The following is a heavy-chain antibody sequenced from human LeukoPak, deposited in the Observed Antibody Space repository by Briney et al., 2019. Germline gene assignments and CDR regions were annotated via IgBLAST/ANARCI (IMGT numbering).Heavy chain of an antibody. CDR1: GGYISSAGYS. V-gene: IGHV4-61*02. D-gene: IGHD2-8*02. Sequence: PSQTLSLTCTVSGGYISSAGYSWGWIRQPAGKGLEWIGRIYSGGISNSNPSLRSRVTIPVNTSKNQFSLKLSSVTAADTAVYYCAKGYCTSVPCSENRYYFDSWGQGTLVTVSS. CDR2: IYSGGIS. J-gene: IGHJ4*02. CDR3: AKGYCTSVPCSENRYYFDS.